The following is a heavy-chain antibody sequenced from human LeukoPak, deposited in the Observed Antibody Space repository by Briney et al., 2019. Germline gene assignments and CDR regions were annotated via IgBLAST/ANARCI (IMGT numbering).Heavy chain of an antibody. D-gene: IGHD2-15*01. CDR2: MNPNSGDT. J-gene: IGHJ6*02. CDR3: ARWGTNIVVVVAATYYYYGMDV. V-gene: IGHV1-8*01. CDR1: GYTFTSYD. Sequence: ASVKVSCKASGYTFTSYDINWVRQATGHGLEWMGWMNPNSGDTGYAQKFQGRVTMTRNTSISTAYMELSSLRSEDTAVYYCARWGTNIVVVVAATYYYYGMDVWGQGTTVTVSS.